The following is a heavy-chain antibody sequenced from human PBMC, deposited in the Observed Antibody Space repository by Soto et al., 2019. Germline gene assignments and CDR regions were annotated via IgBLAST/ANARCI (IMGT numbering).Heavy chain of an antibody. Sequence: QVQLVQSGVEVKKPGASVKVSCKASGYSFTSYGISWVRQAPGQGLEWMGWISVYNGDTHYAQKLLGRVTMTADTATKTGYMELRSLRSDDTAVYFCTRDWDYGGSTDVFDIWGQGTMVTVSS. V-gene: IGHV1-18*01. J-gene: IGHJ3*02. CDR2: ISVYNGDT. D-gene: IGHD4-17*01. CDR1: GYSFTSYG. CDR3: TRDWDYGGSTDVFDI.